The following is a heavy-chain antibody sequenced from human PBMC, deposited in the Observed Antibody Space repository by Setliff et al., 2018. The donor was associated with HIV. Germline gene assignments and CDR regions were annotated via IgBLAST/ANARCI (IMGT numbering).Heavy chain of an antibody. Sequence: GGSLRLSCAASGFTFSSYSMDWVRQAPGKGLEWVANINDDGNKKWYVGSARGRFTISRDNSKNSLYLQMNSLRAEDTAVYYCAIEKVWGYSSLTGDYYYYYMDVWGKGTTVTVSS. V-gene: IGHV3-7*01. D-gene: IGHD4-4*01. CDR1: GFTFSSYS. J-gene: IGHJ6*03. CDR3: AIEKVWGYSSLTGDYYYYYMDV. CDR2: INDDGNKK.